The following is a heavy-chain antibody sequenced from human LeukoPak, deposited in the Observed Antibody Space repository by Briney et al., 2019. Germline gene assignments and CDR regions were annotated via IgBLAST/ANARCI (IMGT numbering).Heavy chain of an antibody. CDR1: GFTFSDCY. CDR2: ISSSGSTI. CDR3: ARVGSYSSSSYYYYYMDV. J-gene: IGHJ6*03. D-gene: IGHD6-6*01. Sequence: PGGSLRLSCAASGFTFSDCYMSWIRQAPGKGLEWVSYISSSGSTIYYADSVKGRFTISRDNAKNSLYLQMNSLRAEDTAVYYCARVGSYSSSSYYYYYMDVWGKGTTVTVSS. V-gene: IGHV3-11*01.